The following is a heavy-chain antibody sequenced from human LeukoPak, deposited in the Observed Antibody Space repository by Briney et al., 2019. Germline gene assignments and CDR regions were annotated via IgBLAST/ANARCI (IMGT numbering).Heavy chain of an antibody. D-gene: IGHD3-22*01. J-gene: IGHJ4*02. Sequence: SETLSLTCAVSGGSFSGYYWSWIRQPPGKGLEWIGEINHSGSTNYNPSLKSRVTISLDTSKSQFSLKLSSVTAADTAVYYCARGRVVVIHFLFDYWGQGTLVTVSS. CDR2: INHSGST. CDR3: ARGRVVVIHFLFDY. CDR1: GGSFSGYY. V-gene: IGHV4-34*01.